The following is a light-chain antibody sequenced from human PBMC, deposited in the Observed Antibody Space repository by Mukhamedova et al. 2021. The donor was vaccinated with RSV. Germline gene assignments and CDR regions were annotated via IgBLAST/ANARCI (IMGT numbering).Light chain of an antibody. V-gene: IGLV3-1*01. CDR1: GDKY. Sequence: GDKYVCWYQHKSGQSPVLVIYQDTQRPSGIPERFSGSNSGNTATLTISGTQLWDEADYYCQAWGSSTYVFGTGTKVTVL. J-gene: IGLJ1*01. CDR2: QDT. CDR3: QAWGSSTYV.